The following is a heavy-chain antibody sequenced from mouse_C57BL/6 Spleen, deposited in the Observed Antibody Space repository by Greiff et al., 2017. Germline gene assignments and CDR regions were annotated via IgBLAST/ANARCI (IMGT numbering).Heavy chain of an antibody. D-gene: IGHD2-3*01. V-gene: IGHV14-1*01. Sequence: VQLQQSGAELVRPGASVKLSCTASGFNFTDYYMHWVKQRPEQGLEWIGRIYPDDGDTDYAPKFQGKATLTADTSSNTSYLQLSSLTSEDTAVYYCTTDDGYSFDCAMDDWGQGTSVTVSS. CDR1: GFNFTDYY. CDR2: IYPDDGDT. CDR3: TTDDGYSFDCAMDD. J-gene: IGHJ4*01.